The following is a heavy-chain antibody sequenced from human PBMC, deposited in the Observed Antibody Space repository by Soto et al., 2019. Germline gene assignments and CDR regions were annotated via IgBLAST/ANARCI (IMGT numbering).Heavy chain of an antibody. Sequence: LSLTCTVSGDSIKHYYWSWIRQPPGKRLEWFVYIYYTGSTTYNPSLERRVTMSVDTSKNQFYLKLSSVNAADTAVYYCAKYRRTEEEGFTLDSWGRGTLVTVSS. J-gene: IGHJ4*02. D-gene: IGHD3-16*02. V-gene: IGHV4-59*01. CDR3: AKYRRTEEEGFTLDS. CDR2: IYYTGST. CDR1: GDSIKHYY.